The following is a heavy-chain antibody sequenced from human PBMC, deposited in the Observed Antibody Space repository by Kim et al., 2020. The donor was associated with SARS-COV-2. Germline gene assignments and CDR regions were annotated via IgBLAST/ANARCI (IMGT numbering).Heavy chain of an antibody. CDR3: ARAGIAATYLY. D-gene: IGHD6-13*01. Sequence: GGSLRLYCAASGFTFSSNWMSWFRQAPGKGLEWVANIKQDGSEKYYVDSVKGRFTISRDNARNSLYLQMDSLRVEDTAVYYCARAGIAATYLYWGQGTLVTVSS. CDR2: IKQDGSEK. J-gene: IGHJ4*02. V-gene: IGHV3-7*01. CDR1: GFTFSSNW.